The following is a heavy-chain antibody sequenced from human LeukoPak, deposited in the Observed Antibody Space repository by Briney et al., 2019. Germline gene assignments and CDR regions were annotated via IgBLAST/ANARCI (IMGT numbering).Heavy chain of an antibody. D-gene: IGHD3-3*01. J-gene: IGHJ3*02. Sequence: SVKVSCKASGFTFTSSAMQWVRQARGQRLEWIGWIVVGSGNTNYAQKFQERVTITRDMSTSTAYMELSSLRSEDTAVYCCAATFQGFGSGYYTGNAFDIWGQGTMVPVSS. CDR1: GFTFTSSA. CDR2: IVVGSGNT. CDR3: AATFQGFGSGYYTGNAFDI. V-gene: IGHV1-58*02.